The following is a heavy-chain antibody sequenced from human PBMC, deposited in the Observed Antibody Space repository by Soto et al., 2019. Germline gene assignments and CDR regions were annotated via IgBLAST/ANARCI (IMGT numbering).Heavy chain of an antibody. CDR1: GLPFSPYA. Sequence: EVQLLEFGGGLVQPGGSLRLSCEASGLPFSPYAMSWVRQAPGKGLGWVSGLYGSGRGFSYADSVKGRFTISRDNSNDILYLEMRSLRVEDTAVYYCAKDRQPDGLWPFDHWGQGTLVIVSS. CDR3: AKDRQPDGLWPFDH. J-gene: IGHJ4*02. CDR2: LYGSGRGF. D-gene: IGHD2-8*01. V-gene: IGHV3-23*01.